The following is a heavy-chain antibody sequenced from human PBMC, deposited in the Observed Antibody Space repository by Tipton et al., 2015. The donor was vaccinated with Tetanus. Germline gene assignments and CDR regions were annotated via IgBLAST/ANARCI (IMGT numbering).Heavy chain of an antibody. CDR1: GGSISAYY. CDR3: ARSMPKGATVFDY. V-gene: IGHV4-59*01. Sequence: TLSLTCTVSGGSISAYYWSWIRQPPGKGLEWIGSFFYSGSTYYHPSLKSRVTISVDTSKNQFSLKLRSVTAADTAVYYCARSMPKGATVFDYWGQGTLVTVSS. J-gene: IGHJ4*02. CDR2: FFYSGST. D-gene: IGHD1-26*01.